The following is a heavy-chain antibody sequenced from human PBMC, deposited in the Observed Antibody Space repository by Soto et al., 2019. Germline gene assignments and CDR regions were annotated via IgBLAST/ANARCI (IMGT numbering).Heavy chain of an antibody. D-gene: IGHD3-16*02. CDR2: INHSGST. V-gene: IGHV4-34*01. J-gene: IGHJ5*02. Sequence: SETLSLTCAVYGGSFSGYYWSWIRQSPGKGLEWIGEINHSGSTNYNPSLKSRVTTSVDTSRNQFSLKLSSVTVADTAVYYCARENYDYIWGSYRYKWFDPWGQGTLVTSPQ. CDR1: GGSFSGYY. CDR3: ARENYDYIWGSYRYKWFDP.